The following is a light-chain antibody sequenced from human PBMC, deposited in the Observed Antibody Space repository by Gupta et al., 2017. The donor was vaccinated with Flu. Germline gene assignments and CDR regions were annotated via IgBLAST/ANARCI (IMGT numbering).Light chain of an antibody. CDR2: GAY. CDR3: QQDSSSPS. Sequence: EIVLTQSPGTLSLSPGERATLSCRASQSVGTNYVAWYQKKSGQAPRLLIYGAYRRATGIPDRFSGSGSGTEFTLTISRLEPEDLAVYYCQQDSSSPSFGPGTKVDIK. V-gene: IGKV3-20*01. CDR1: QSVGTNY. J-gene: IGKJ3*01.